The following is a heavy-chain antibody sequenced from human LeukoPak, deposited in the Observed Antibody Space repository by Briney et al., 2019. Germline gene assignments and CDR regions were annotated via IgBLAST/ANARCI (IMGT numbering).Heavy chain of an antibody. CDR3: ARDWEATRGPYYYYYMDV. CDR1: GYTFTSHG. CDR2: ISAYNGNT. V-gene: IGHV1-18*01. J-gene: IGHJ6*03. D-gene: IGHD2-15*01. Sequence: GASVKVSCKASGYTFTSHGISWVRQAPGQGLEWVGWISAYNGNTNYAQKLQGRVTMTTDTSTSTAYMELRSLRSDDTAVYYCARDWEATRGPYYYYYMDVWGKGTTVTVSS.